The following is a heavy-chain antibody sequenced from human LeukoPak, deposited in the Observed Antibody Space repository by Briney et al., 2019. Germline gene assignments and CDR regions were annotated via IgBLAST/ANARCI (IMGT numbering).Heavy chain of an antibody. CDR3: AREEYGGNNFDY. CDR1: GFTFSDYY. D-gene: IGHD4-23*01. Sequence: GGSLRLSCAASGFTFSDYYMSWIRQAPGKGLEWVSYISSSGSTIYYADSVKGRFTISRDNVKDSVSLQMNSLRVADSGMYYCAREEYGGNNFDYWGQGILVTVSS. V-gene: IGHV3-11*01. CDR2: ISSSGSTI. J-gene: IGHJ4*02.